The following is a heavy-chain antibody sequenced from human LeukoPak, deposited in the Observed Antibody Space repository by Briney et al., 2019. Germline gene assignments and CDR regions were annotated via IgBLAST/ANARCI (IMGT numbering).Heavy chain of an antibody. CDR3: ARERGRDGYNKPYDY. Sequence: PSETLSLTYTVSGGSISSSSYYWGWIRQPPGKGLEWIGSIYYSGSTSYNPSLKSRVTISVDTSKNQFSLKLSSVTAADTAVYYCARERGRDGYNKPYDYWGQGTLVTVSS. CDR2: IYYSGST. V-gene: IGHV4-39*07. CDR1: GGSISSSSYY. D-gene: IGHD5-24*01. J-gene: IGHJ4*02.